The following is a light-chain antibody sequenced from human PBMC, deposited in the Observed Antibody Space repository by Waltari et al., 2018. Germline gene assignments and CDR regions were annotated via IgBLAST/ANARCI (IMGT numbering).Light chain of an antibody. Sequence: EIGLTQSPGTLYLSPGERATLSCRASQSVSSSYLAWYQQKPGQAPRLLIYGASSRATGIPDRFSGSGSGTDFTLTISRLEPEDVAVYYCQQYGSSPTTFGQGTKVEIK. CDR2: GAS. J-gene: IGKJ1*01. CDR3: QQYGSSPTT. CDR1: QSVSSSY. V-gene: IGKV3-20*01.